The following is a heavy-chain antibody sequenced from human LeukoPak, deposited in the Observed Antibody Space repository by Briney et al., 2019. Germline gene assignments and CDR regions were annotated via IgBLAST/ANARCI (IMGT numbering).Heavy chain of an antibody. V-gene: IGHV3-30*02. CDR1: GFIFSNYG. J-gene: IGHJ4*02. CDR3: VQEAGAVAGRFDH. Sequence: PGGSLRLSCAASGFIFSNYGMHWVRQAPGKGLEWVTFIQYDVSSIYYADSVKGRFTISRDNSKNTVYLQMNSLRPEDTAVCYCVQEAGAVAGRFDHWGQGTLATVSS. CDR2: IQYDVSSI. D-gene: IGHD6-19*01.